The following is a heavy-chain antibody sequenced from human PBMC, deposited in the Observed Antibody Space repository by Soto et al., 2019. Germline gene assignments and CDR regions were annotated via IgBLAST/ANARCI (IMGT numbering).Heavy chain of an antibody. D-gene: IGHD6-19*01. CDR3: ARPYSSGWSYGFDI. Sequence: GESLKISCAASGFTFSSYTMHWVRQAPGKGLEWVGVMSYDGSNQYYADSVKGRFTISRDNSKNTLYLQMNSLRADDTAVYYCARPYSSGWSYGFDIWGQGTMVTVSS. J-gene: IGHJ3*02. CDR2: MSYDGSNQ. V-gene: IGHV3-30-3*01. CDR1: GFTFSSYT.